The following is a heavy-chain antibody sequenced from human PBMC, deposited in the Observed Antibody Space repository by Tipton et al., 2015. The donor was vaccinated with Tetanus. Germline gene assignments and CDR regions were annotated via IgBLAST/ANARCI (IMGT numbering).Heavy chain of an antibody. CDR2: ISSSSSYI. CDR1: GFTFSSYS. V-gene: IGHV3-21*01. CDR3: ARDSQLLLNCCGTGV. J-gene: IGHJ6*02. D-gene: IGHD2-2*01. Sequence: SLRLSCAASGFTFSSYSMNWVRQAPGKGLEWVSSISSSSSYIYYADSVKGRFTISRDNAKNSLYLQMNSLRAEDTAVYYCARDSQLLLNCCGTGVWGQGTTVTV.